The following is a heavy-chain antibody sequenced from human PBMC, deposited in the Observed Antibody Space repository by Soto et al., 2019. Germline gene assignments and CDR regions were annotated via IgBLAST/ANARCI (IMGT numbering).Heavy chain of an antibody. CDR2: IWYDGSNK. CDR1: GFTFSSYG. V-gene: IGHV3-33*01. J-gene: IGHJ5*02. D-gene: IGHD2-21*02. Sequence: QVQLVESGGGVVQPGRSLRLSCAASGFTFSSYGMHWVRQAPGKGLEWVAVIWYDGSNKYYADSVKGRFTISRDNSKNTLYLKMNSLRAENTAVYYCARDLCGGDCYSLTDPWGQGTLVTVS. CDR3: ARDLCGGDCYSLTDP.